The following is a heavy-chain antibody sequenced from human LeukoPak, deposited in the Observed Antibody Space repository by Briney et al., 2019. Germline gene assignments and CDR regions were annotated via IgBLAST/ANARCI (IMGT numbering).Heavy chain of an antibody. Sequence: SETLSLTCAVYGGSFSGYYWSWIRQPPGNGLEWIGEINHSGSTNYNPSLKSRVTISVDTSKNQFSLKLSSVTAADTAVYYCARRAGDLLFDYWGQGTLVTVSS. CDR2: INHSGST. CDR3: ARRAGDLLFDY. V-gene: IGHV4-34*01. J-gene: IGHJ4*02. CDR1: GGSFSGYY. D-gene: IGHD6-19*01.